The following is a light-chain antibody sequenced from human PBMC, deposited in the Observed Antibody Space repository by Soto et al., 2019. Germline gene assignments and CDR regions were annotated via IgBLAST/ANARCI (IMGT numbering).Light chain of an antibody. J-gene: IGKJ4*01. CDR3: QHSSNWPST. CDR2: DAS. V-gene: IGKV3-11*01. CDR1: QSVSSY. Sequence: EIVLTQSPAILSLSPGESATLSCRASQSVSSYLVWYQQKPGQAPRLLIYDASNRATGIPARCSGSGSGTDFTLTISGLEHEDFAVYYCQHSSNWPSTFGGGNKVEIK.